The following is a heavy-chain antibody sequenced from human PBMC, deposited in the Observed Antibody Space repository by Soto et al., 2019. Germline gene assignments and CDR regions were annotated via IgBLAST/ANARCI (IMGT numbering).Heavy chain of an antibody. CDR1: GFTFRSYA. D-gene: IGHD3-10*01. Sequence: QVHLVASGGGMVQPGRSLRLACTASGFTFRSYAMHWVRQAPGKGLEWVAVISYSGSNTYYADSVKGRFSISRDISNNPRYLQMNSLRSEDTAVYYCARAPGGSTETFDSWGQGTLVTVSS. J-gene: IGHJ4*02. V-gene: IGHV3-30-3*01. CDR2: ISYSGSNT. CDR3: ARAPGGSTETFDS.